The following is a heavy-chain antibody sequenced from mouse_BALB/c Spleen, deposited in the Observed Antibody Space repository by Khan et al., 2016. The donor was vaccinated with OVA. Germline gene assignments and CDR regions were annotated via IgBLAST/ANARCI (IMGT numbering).Heavy chain of an antibody. D-gene: IGHD1-2*01. V-gene: IGHV3-2*02. CDR3: ARTAKIEY. CDR1: GYSITSGYG. Sequence: EVKLLESGPGLVKPSQSLSLTCTVTGYSITSGYGWNWIRQSPGNKLEWMGYISYSGSTNYNPSFKSRISITRDTSKNQFFLQLNSVTTEDTATYYSARTAKIEYWGQGTTLTVAS. J-gene: IGHJ2*01. CDR2: ISYSGST.